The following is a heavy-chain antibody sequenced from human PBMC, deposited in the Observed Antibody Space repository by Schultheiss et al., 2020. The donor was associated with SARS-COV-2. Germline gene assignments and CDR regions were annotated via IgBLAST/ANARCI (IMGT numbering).Heavy chain of an antibody. V-gene: IGHV3-21*01. D-gene: IGHD1-1*01. J-gene: IGHJ4*02. Sequence: GGSLRLSCAASGFTFSNAWMSWVRQAPGKGLEWVSSISSSSSYIYYADSVKGRFTISRDNAKNSLYLQMNSLRAEDTAVYYCARDHKNGYLTAIGYWGQGTLVTVSS. CDR3: ARDHKNGYLTAIGY. CDR1: GFTFSNAW. CDR2: ISSSSSYI.